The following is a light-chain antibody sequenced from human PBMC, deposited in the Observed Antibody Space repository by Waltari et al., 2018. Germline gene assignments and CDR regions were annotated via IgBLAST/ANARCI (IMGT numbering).Light chain of an antibody. Sequence: RVTITCRASQSISGWLAWYQQKPGKAPKLLIYEASSLESGVPSRFSGSGSGTEFTRTVSSLQPDDCATYYCLQYDSYSYTFGQGTKLEIK. V-gene: IGKV1-5*03. J-gene: IGKJ2*01. CDR1: QSISGW. CDR3: LQYDSYSYT. CDR2: EAS.